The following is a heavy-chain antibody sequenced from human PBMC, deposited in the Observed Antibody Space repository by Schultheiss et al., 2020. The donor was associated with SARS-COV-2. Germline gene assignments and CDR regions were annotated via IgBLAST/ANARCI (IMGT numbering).Heavy chain of an antibody. J-gene: IGHJ4*02. CDR3: ARSDILTGYYGYFDY. V-gene: IGHV4-59*08. CDR1: GGSISSYY. Sequence: SETLSLNCTVSGGSISSYYWTWIRQPPGKGLEWIGYIYYSGSTNYNPSLKSRVTISVDTSKNQFSLKLTSVTAADTAVYYCARSDILTGYYGYFDYWGQGILVTVSS. CDR2: IYYSGST. D-gene: IGHD3-9*01.